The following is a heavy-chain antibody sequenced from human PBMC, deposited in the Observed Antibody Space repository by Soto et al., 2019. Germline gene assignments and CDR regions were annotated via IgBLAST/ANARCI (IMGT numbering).Heavy chain of an antibody. D-gene: IGHD1-1*01. V-gene: IGHV2-5*02. CDR1: GFSLSNIGEG. CDR3: AHRLGVAGTRVHY. J-gene: IGHJ4*01. Sequence: SGPTLVNPTQTLTLTCTFSGFSLSNIGEGVGWIRQPPGKALEWLALIYWDDDKSYSPSLKSRLTLTKDTSKNQVVLTLTNMELVDTATYYCAHRLGVAGTRVHYRARGDLVPVSS. CDR2: IYWDDDK.